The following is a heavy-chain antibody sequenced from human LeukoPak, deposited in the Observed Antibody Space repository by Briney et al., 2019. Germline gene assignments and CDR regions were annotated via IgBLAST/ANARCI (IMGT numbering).Heavy chain of an antibody. CDR2: IIPIFGTA. Sequence: ASVKVSCKASGGTFSSYAISWVRQAPGQGLEWMGGIIPIFGTANYAQKFQGRVTITTDESTSTAYMELSSLRSEDTAVYYCARGRDIVVVPAAIPHFDYWGQGTLVTVSS. CDR3: ARGRDIVVVPAAIPHFDY. V-gene: IGHV1-69*05. D-gene: IGHD2-2*01. CDR1: GGTFSSYA. J-gene: IGHJ4*02.